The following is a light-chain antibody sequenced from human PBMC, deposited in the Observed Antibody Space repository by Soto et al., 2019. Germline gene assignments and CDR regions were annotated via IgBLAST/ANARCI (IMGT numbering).Light chain of an antibody. J-gene: IGKJ2*01. CDR1: HSVSSTY. Sequence: EIVLTQSPGTLSLSPGERATLSCGASHSVSSTYLAWYQQKPGQAPRLLIYGASSRATGIPDRFSGSGSGTDFTLTISRLEPEDFAVYYCQQYGSSPPYTFGQGTKLEIK. V-gene: IGKV3-20*01. CDR2: GAS. CDR3: QQYGSSPPYT.